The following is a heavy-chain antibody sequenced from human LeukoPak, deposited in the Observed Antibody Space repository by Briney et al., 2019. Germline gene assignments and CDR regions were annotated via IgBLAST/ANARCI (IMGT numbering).Heavy chain of an antibody. CDR1: GFTFSFYE. Sequence: GGSLRLSCAASGFTFSFYEMNWVRQAPGKGLEWVSYISGSGTTIYYADSVKGRFTISRDNAKNSLYLQMNSLRAEDTAVYYCAKGGSSLGLYYFDYWGEGTLVTVSS. CDR3: AKGGSSLGLYYFDY. J-gene: IGHJ4*02. D-gene: IGHD6-13*01. CDR2: ISGSGTTI. V-gene: IGHV3-48*03.